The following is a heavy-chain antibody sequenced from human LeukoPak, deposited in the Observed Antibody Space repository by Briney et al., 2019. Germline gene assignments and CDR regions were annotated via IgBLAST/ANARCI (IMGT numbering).Heavy chain of an antibody. V-gene: IGHV3-33*01. J-gene: IGHJ4*02. CDR1: GFSFWHHA. Sequence: QSGGSLRLSCAASGFSFWHHAMHWVRQAPGKGLEWLSQIWSDGNNKYYADTVRGLFTISRDTSKNTLYLEMNSLRAEDTAIYYCARDGQQSSPYAYDYWGQGTLVTVSS. CDR2: IWSDGNNK. D-gene: IGHD2-2*01. CDR3: ARDGQQSSPYAYDY.